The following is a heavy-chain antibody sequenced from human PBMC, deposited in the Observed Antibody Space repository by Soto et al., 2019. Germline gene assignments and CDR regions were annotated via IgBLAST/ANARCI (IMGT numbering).Heavy chain of an antibody. CDR2: MSYSGST. Sequence: QLQESGPGLVKPSETLSLTCTVSGGSITSSGYYWGWIRQPPGKGLEWIGTMSYSGSTYYNASLGSRLTISAATSKNQFSMKLTSVTAADTAVYYCAGTFSVSIAGTYSYAMDVWGQGTTVTVSS. V-gene: IGHV4-39*01. D-gene: IGHD3-16*01. CDR3: AGTFSVSIAGTYSYAMDV. CDR1: GGSITSSGYY. J-gene: IGHJ6*02.